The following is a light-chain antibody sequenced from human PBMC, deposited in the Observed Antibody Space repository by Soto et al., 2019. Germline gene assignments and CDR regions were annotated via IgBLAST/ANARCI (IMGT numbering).Light chain of an antibody. V-gene: IGKV1-5*03. CDR3: QQYTSYPLT. CDR1: QSFSSW. Sequence: DIQMTQSPSTLSASVGDRVTITCRASQSFSSWLAWYQQKPGKAPKLLIHKASNLQSGVPSRFSGSGSGTEFTLTISNLQPDDFATYYCQQYTSYPLTFGGGTKVEIK. CDR2: KAS. J-gene: IGKJ4*01.